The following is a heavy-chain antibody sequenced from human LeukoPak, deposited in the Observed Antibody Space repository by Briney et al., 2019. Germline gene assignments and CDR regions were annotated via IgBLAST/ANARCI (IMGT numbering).Heavy chain of an antibody. CDR1: GFTFNSYS. J-gene: IGHJ6*03. CDR3: ARTYYDFWSGYPRKYYYYYHMDV. D-gene: IGHD3-3*01. Sequence: GGSLRLSCAASGFTFNSYSMNWVRQAPGKGLEWVSYISSSSSTIYYADSVKGRFTISRDNAKNSLYLQMNSLRAEDTAVYYCARTYYDFWSGYPRKYYYYYHMDVWGKGTTVTVSS. CDR2: ISSSSSTI. V-gene: IGHV3-48*01.